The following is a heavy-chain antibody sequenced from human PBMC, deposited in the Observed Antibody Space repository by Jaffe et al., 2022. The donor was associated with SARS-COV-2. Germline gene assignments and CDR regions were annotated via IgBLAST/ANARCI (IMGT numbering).Heavy chain of an antibody. V-gene: IGHV4-59*12. Sequence: QVQLQESGPGLVKASETLSLTCTVSGGSISSYYWSWIRQPPGKGLEWIGYIYYSGTTNYNPSLKSRVTISVDTSKTQFSLKLSSVTAADTAVYYCAGNIVVAGSYYFDYWGPGTLVTVSS. CDR3: AGNIVVAGSYYFDY. CDR1: GGSISSYY. CDR2: IYYSGTT. D-gene: IGHD6-19*01. J-gene: IGHJ4*02.